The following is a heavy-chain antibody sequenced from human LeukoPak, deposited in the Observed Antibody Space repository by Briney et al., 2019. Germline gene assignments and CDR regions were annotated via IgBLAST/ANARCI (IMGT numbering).Heavy chain of an antibody. D-gene: IGHD1-1*01. J-gene: IGHJ4*02. Sequence: SETLSLTCAVDGGSFSGYYWSWIRQPPGKGLEWMGEINHSGSTNYNPSLKSRVTISVDTSKNQFSLKLSSVTAADTAVYYCARLRPGPDYFDYWGQGTLVTVSS. CDR3: ARLRPGPDYFDY. CDR1: GGSFSGYY. V-gene: IGHV4-34*01. CDR2: INHSGST.